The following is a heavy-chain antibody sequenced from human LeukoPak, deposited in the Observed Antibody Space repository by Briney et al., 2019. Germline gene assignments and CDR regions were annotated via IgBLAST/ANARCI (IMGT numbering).Heavy chain of an antibody. J-gene: IGHJ4*02. CDR2: IWYDGSNK. CDR3: ARVRGSGQGVDY. V-gene: IGHV3-33*01. D-gene: IGHD6-19*01. Sequence: PGGSLRLSCAASGFTFSGYGMHWVRQSPGKGLEWVAVIWYDGSNKYYADSVKGRFTISRDNSKNTLYLQMNSLRAEDTAVYYCARVRGSGQGVDYWGQGTLGTVSS. CDR1: GFTFSGYG.